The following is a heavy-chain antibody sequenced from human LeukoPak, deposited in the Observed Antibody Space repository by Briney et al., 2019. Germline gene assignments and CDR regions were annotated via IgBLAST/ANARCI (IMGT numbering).Heavy chain of an antibody. Sequence: SGTLSLTCAVSGVSISSSNWWSWVRQPPGKGLEWVGEIYHSGSTNYNPSLKGRVTISVDKSKNQFSLKLSSVTAADTAVYYCARAPIVVELNAFDIWGQGTMVTVSS. CDR3: ARAPIVVELNAFDI. D-gene: IGHD2-21*01. J-gene: IGHJ3*02. CDR1: GVSISSSNW. V-gene: IGHV4-4*02. CDR2: IYHSGST.